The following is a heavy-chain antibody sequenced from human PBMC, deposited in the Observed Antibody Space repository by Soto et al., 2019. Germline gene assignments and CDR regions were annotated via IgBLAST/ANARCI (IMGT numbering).Heavy chain of an antibody. J-gene: IGHJ4*02. CDR1: GFTFSSYA. V-gene: IGHV3-23*01. Sequence: PGGSLRLSCAASGFTFSSYAMSWVRQAPGKGLEWVSAISGSGGSTYYADSVKGRFTISRDNSKNTLYLQMNSLRAEDTAVYYCAKTPDSDSYSSSWYEDNYFDYWGQGTLVTVSS. CDR3: AKTPDSDSYSSSWYEDNYFDY. CDR2: ISGSGGST. D-gene: IGHD6-13*01.